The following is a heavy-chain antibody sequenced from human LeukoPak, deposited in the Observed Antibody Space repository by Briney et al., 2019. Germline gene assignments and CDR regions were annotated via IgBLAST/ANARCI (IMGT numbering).Heavy chain of an antibody. D-gene: IGHD3-9*01. CDR3: TTEDLHYDFLTGYYTSDY. V-gene: IGHV3-15*01. Sequence: GGSLRLSCAASGITFSNAWMSWVRQAPGKGLEWVGRIKSKTDGGTTDYAAPVKGRFTISRDDSKNMLYLQMNSLKTEDTAVYYCTTEDLHYDFLTGYYTSDYWGQGTLVTVSS. CDR2: IKSKTDGGTT. CDR1: GITFSNAW. J-gene: IGHJ4*02.